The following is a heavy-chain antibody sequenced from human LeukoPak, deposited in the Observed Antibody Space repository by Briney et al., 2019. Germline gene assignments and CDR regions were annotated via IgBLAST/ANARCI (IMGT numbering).Heavy chain of an antibody. Sequence: PSETLSLTCAVYGGSFSGYYWSWIRQPPGKGLEWIGEINHSGSTNYNPSLKSRVTISVDTSKNQFSLKLSSVTAADTAVYYCARRRVRGVIYNWFDPWGQGTLVTVSS. CDR1: GGSFSGYY. CDR3: ARRRVRGVIYNWFDP. CDR2: INHSGST. J-gene: IGHJ5*02. D-gene: IGHD3-10*01. V-gene: IGHV4-34*01.